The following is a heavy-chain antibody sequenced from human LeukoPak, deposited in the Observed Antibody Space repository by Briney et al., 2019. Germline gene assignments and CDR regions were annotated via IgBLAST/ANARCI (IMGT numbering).Heavy chain of an antibody. CDR1: GFTFSSYA. J-gene: IGHJ4*02. D-gene: IGHD5-18*01. Sequence: PGRSLRLSCAASGFTFSSYAIHWVRQAPGKGLEWVAVIWYDAINKYYADSVKGRFTISRDNSKNTLYLQMNSLRAEDTAVYYCARGSGYSYGSVDYWGQGTLVTVSS. CDR2: IWYDAINK. CDR3: ARGSGYSYGSVDY. V-gene: IGHV3-30*19.